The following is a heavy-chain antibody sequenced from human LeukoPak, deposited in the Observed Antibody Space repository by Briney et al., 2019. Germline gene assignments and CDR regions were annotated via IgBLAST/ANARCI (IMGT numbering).Heavy chain of an antibody. J-gene: IGHJ3*02. Sequence: SGGSLRLSCAASGFTFSIYSMNWVRQAPGKGLEWVSSISGSSSNISYADSVKGRFTISRDNAKNSLYLQMNSLRAEDTAVFYCARERVAAFDIWGQGTMVTVSS. CDR2: ISGSSSNI. CDR3: ARERVAAFDI. CDR1: GFTFSIYS. V-gene: IGHV3-21*01.